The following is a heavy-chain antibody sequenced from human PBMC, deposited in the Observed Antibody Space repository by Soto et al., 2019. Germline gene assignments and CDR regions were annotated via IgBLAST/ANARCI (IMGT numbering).Heavy chain of an antibody. CDR1: GFTFSSYA. CDR2: ISGSGGST. V-gene: IGHV3-23*01. Sequence: GGSLRLSCAASGFTFSSYAMSWVRQAPGKGLEWGSAISGSGGSTYYADSVKGRFTISRDNSKNTLYLQMNSLRAEDTAVYYCAKVVGGGRIWENPDYWGQGTLVTVSS. J-gene: IGHJ4*02. CDR3: AKVVGGGRIWENPDY. D-gene: IGHD2-15*01.